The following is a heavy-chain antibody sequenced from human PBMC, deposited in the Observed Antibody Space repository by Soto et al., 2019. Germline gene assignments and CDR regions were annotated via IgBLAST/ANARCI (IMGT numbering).Heavy chain of an antibody. J-gene: IGHJ4*02. D-gene: IGHD3-10*01. Sequence: SETLSLTCTVSGGSISSGGYYWSWIRQHPGKGLEWIGYIFYSGSTNYNPSLKSRVTISVDTSKNQFSLKLSSVTAADTAVYYCARGLTPEYYFDYWGQGTLVTVSS. CDR1: GGSISSGGYY. V-gene: IGHV4-61*08. CDR3: ARGLTPEYYFDY. CDR2: IFYSGST.